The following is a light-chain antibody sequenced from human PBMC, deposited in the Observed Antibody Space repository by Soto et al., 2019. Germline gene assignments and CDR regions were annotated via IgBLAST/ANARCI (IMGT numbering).Light chain of an antibody. Sequence: QSALTQPASVSGSPGQSITISCTGTSSDVGGYDYVSWYQHHPGKAPKLMIYDVSNRPSGVSNRFSGSKSGNTASMNISGLQAEDEADYYCRSYTSSSLYVFGTGTKLTVL. CDR2: DVS. CDR3: RSYTSSSLYV. V-gene: IGLV2-14*03. CDR1: SSDVGGYDY. J-gene: IGLJ1*01.